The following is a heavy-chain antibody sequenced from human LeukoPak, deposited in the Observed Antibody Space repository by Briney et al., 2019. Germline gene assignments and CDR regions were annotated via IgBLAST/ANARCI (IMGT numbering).Heavy chain of an antibody. V-gene: IGHV4-59*08. D-gene: IGHD4-17*01. Sequence: SETLSLTCTVSGGSISSYYWSWIRQPPGKGLEWIGYIYYSGSTNYNPSLKSRVTISVDTSKNQFSLKLSSVTAADTAVYYCARRGPVTTPDQYYYKDVWGKGTTVTVSS. CDR3: ARRGPVTTPDQYYYKDV. CDR1: GGSISSYY. CDR2: IYYSGST. J-gene: IGHJ6*03.